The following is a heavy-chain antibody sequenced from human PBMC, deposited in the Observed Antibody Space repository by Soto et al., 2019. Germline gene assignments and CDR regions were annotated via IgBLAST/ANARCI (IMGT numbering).Heavy chain of an antibody. CDR2: IFWDDDK. J-gene: IGHJ4*02. D-gene: IGHD2-8*02. CDR3: ARILTGTGGQFDY. V-gene: IGHV2-5*02. CDR1: GFSLSTSGVG. Sequence: QITLKESGPTLVKPTQTLTLTCSFSGFSLSTSGVGVCCIRQTPENALEWLALIFWDDDKRYSPSLKSRLTITKDTSKNQVVLTLTNMCPVDTSTYYCARILTGTGGQFDYWGQGALVTVSA.